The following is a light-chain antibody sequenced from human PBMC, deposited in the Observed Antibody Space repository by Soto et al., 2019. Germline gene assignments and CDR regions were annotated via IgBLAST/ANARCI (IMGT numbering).Light chain of an antibody. Sequence: DIQMTQSPSTLSGSVGDRVTITCRASQVISSYLAWYQQKPGRAPKLLIYAASTLQSGVPSRFSGSGSGTEFTLTITSLQPEDFATYYCQQLNSFPITFGQGTRLEIK. CDR1: QVISSY. CDR3: QQLNSFPIT. J-gene: IGKJ5*01. CDR2: AAS. V-gene: IGKV1-9*01.